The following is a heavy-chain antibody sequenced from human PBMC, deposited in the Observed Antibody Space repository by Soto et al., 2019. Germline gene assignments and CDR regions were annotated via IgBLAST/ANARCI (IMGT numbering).Heavy chain of an antibody. Sequence: RGESLKISCKGSGYSFASHWVAGVCQMPEKGLEWIGTIYPGDSDTKYSSAFRGHVTISADTSVSTAYLQWRSLEATDSAIYYCARYSGSYWHYLDFWGQGTLVTVSS. V-gene: IGHV5-51*01. CDR2: IYPGDSDT. D-gene: IGHD1-26*01. CDR1: GYSFASHW. J-gene: IGHJ4*02. CDR3: ARYSGSYWHYLDF.